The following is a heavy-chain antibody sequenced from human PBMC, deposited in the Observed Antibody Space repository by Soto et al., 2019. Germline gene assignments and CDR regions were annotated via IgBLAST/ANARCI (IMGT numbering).Heavy chain of an antibody. CDR3: ARIDSSGYYYGAFDI. D-gene: IGHD3-22*01. J-gene: IGHJ3*02. V-gene: IGHV2-70*01. CDR1: GFSLSTSGMC. Sequence: SGPTLVNPTQTLTLTCTFSGFSLSTSGMCVSWIRQPPGKALEWLALIDWDDDKYYSTSLKTRLTISEDTSKNQVVLTMTNMDPVDTATYYCARIDSSGYYYGAFDIWGQGTMVTVSS. CDR2: IDWDDDK.